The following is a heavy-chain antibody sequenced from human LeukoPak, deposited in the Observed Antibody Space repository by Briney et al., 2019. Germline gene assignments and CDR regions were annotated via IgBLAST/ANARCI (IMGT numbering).Heavy chain of an antibody. V-gene: IGHV3-23*01. CDR2: ISGSGGST. CDR3: ARRSGIAVAGAFDY. J-gene: IGHJ4*02. Sequence: GGSLRLSCAASGFTFSSYGMSWVRQAPGKGLEWVSAISGSGGSTYYADSVKGRFTISRDNSKNTLYLQMNGLRAEDTAVYYCARRSGIAVAGAFDYWGQGTLVTVSS. D-gene: IGHD6-19*01. CDR1: GFTFSSYG.